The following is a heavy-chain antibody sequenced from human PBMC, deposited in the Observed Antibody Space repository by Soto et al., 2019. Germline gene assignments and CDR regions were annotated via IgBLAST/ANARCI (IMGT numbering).Heavy chain of an antibody. D-gene: IGHD2-8*01. Sequence: SETLSLTCAVSGYSISSGYYWGWIRQPPGKGLEWIGSIYHSGSTYYNPSLKSRVTISVDTSKNQFSLKLSSVTAADTAVYYCASGVSAGAGMDVWGQGTTVTV. V-gene: IGHV4-38-2*01. J-gene: IGHJ6*02. CDR3: ASGVSAGAGMDV. CDR1: GYSISSGYY. CDR2: IYHSGST.